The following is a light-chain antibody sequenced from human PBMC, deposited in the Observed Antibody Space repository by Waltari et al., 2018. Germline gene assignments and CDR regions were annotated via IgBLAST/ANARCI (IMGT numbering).Light chain of an antibody. J-gene: IGKJ1*01. CDR3: LQDHNYPWT. V-gene: IGKV1-6*01. CDR1: PDIRDH. Sequence: AIQMTQSPSSLSASIGDRVTITCRASPDIRDHLGWYQQKPGKAPNLLIYVASSLRPGVPSRFSGSGSGTFFTLTISSLQPEDFATYYCLQDHNYPWTFGQGTKVEIK. CDR2: VAS.